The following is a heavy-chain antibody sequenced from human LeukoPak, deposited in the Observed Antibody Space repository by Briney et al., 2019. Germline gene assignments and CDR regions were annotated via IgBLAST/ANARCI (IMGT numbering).Heavy chain of an antibody. CDR2: INPNSGGT. J-gene: IGHJ4*02. CDR1: GYTFTGYY. D-gene: IGHD5-18*01. CDR3: ARVRQLWFPTNVNFDY. Sequence: ASVKVSCKASGYTFTGYYMHWVRQAPGQGLEWMGRINPNSGGTNYAQKFQGRVTMTRDTSISTAYMELSRLRSDDTAVYYCARVRQLWFPTNVNFDYWGQGTLVTVSS. V-gene: IGHV1-2*06.